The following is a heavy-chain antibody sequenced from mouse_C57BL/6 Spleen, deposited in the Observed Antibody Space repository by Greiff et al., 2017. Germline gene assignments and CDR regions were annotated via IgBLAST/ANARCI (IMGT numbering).Heavy chain of an antibody. J-gene: IGHJ2*01. D-gene: IGHD1-1*02. V-gene: IGHV10-1*01. Sequence: EVKLVESGGGLVQPKGSLKLSCAASGFSFNTYAMNWVRQAPGQGLEWVVRIRSKSNNSETYYADSVKDRFTISRDDSESMLYLQMNNLKTEDTAMYYCVRGGAYYFDYWGQGTTLTVSS. CDR1: GFSFNTYA. CDR3: VRGGAYYFDY. CDR2: IRSKSNNSET.